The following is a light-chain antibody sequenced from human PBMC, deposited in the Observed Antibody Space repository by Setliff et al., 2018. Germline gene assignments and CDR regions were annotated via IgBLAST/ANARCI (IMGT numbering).Light chain of an antibody. J-gene: IGLJ1*01. V-gene: IGLV1-44*01. CDR3: ASWDVSLKGHV. CDR2: GNS. Sequence: QSVLTQPPSASGTPGQRVTISCSGTSSNIGSISVNWYQHLPGTAPKLLIYGNSQRPSGVPDRFSGSKSGTSAPLAITGLQSEDEADYYCASWDVSLKGHVFGTGTKVTVL. CDR1: SSNIGSIS.